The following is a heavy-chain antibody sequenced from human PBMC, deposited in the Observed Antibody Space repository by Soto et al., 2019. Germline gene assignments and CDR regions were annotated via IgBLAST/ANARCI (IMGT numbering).Heavy chain of an antibody. Sequence: QPGGTLRLSCAASGFTFDDYAMHWVRQAPGKGLEWVSGISWNSGSIGYADSVKGRFTISRDNAKNSLYLQMNSLRAEDTALYYCAKIFLDLYDILTGSTDAFDIWGQGTMVTVSS. J-gene: IGHJ3*02. D-gene: IGHD3-9*01. CDR2: ISWNSGSI. CDR3: AKIFLDLYDILTGSTDAFDI. V-gene: IGHV3-9*01. CDR1: GFTFDDYA.